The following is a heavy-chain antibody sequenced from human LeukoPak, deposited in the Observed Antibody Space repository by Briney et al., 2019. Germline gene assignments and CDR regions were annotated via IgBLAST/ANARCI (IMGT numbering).Heavy chain of an antibody. V-gene: IGHV4-59*08. CDR1: GGSISSYY. J-gene: IGHJ5*02. Sequence: PSETLSLTCTVSGGSISSYYWSWIRQPPGKGLEWIGYIYYSGSTNYNPSLKSRVTISVDTSKNQFSLKLSSVTAADTAVYYCARQRRCSGGSCYTPWFDPWGQGTLVTVS. CDR3: ARQRRCSGGSCYTPWFDP. D-gene: IGHD2-15*01. CDR2: IYYSGST.